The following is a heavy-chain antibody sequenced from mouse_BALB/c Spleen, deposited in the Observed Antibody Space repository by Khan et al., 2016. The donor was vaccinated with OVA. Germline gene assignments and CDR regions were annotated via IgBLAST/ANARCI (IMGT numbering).Heavy chain of an antibody. Sequence: QVQLQQPGAELVKPGASVKLSCKASGYTFSSYWMHWVKQRPGQGLEWIGEIDPSDSHTNYNQKFKGKATLNVAKSSSTAYMHLSSLTSEDSAVYYCARSYSDGSSTWFAYWGQGTLVTVSA. CDR1: GYTFSSYW. V-gene: IGHV1-69*02. J-gene: IGHJ3*01. CDR3: ARSYSDGSSTWFAY. CDR2: IDPSDSHT. D-gene: IGHD1-1*01.